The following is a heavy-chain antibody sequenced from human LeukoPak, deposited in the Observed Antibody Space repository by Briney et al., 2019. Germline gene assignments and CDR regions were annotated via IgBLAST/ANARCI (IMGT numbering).Heavy chain of an antibody. CDR2: ISGSGGST. CDR3: ATSYTIFGVVTKYYFDY. J-gene: IGHJ4*02. V-gene: IGHV3-23*01. Sequence: PGGSLRLSCAASGFTFSSYAMSWVRQAPGKGLEWVSAISGSGGSTYYADSVKGRFTISRDNSKNTLYLQMNSLRAEDTAVYYCATSYTIFGVVTKYYFDYWGQGTLVTVSS. D-gene: IGHD3-3*01. CDR1: GFTFSSYA.